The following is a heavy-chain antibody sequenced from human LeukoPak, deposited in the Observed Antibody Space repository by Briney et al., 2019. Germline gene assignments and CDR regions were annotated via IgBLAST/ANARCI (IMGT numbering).Heavy chain of an antibody. CDR1: GFTFRKYW. CDR2: IAASGDDR. J-gene: IGHJ4*02. Sequence: PGGSLRLSCAASGFTFRKYWMAWVRQAPGQGLEWVATIAASGDDRAYEDSLKGRFTIFRDNAKNSLSLQIDSLRAEDTALYYCARAPRYYFDYWGQGTLVTVSS. CDR3: ARAPRYYFDY. V-gene: IGHV3-7*03.